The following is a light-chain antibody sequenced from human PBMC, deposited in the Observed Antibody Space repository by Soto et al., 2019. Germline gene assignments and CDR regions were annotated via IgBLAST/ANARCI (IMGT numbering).Light chain of an antibody. CDR3: QQYET. J-gene: IGKJ1*01. V-gene: IGKV3-20*01. CDR2: GAS. CDR1: QTVRNNY. Sequence: EFVLTQSPSTQSLSPGERATLSCRASQTVRNNYLAWYQQKPGQAPRLLIYGASSRATGIPDRFSGSGSGTDFTLTISRLEPEDFAVYYCQQYETFGQGTKVDI.